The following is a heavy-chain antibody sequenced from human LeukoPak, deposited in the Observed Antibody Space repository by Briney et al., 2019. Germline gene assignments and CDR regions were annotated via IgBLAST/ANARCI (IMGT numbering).Heavy chain of an antibody. D-gene: IGHD2-15*01. J-gene: IGHJ4*02. CDR3: AKGGCRGTCNPLAY. CDR2: SCDSDGST. V-gene: IGHV3-23*01. Sequence: GGSLRLSCAASGFTFSGSGMSWVRQAPGKGLEWISSSCDSDGSTYYADSLKGRFTISRDNSKNTLYLQMNSLRAEDTAVYYCAKGGCRGTCNPLAYWGQGALVTVSP. CDR1: GFTFSGSG.